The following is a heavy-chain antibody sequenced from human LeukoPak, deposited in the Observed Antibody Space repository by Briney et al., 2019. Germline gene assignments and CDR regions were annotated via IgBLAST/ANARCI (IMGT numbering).Heavy chain of an antibody. V-gene: IGHV4-34*01. CDR1: GGSFSTYY. CDR2: INPRGST. D-gene: IGHD3-9*01. CDR3: VSFLTGYFNY. J-gene: IGHJ4*02. Sequence: SETLSLTCVVFGGSFSTYYWSWIRQPPGKGLEWIGEINPRGSTNYNPSLKSRVTISVDTSKNQFSLNLRSVTAADTAVYYCVSFLTGYFNYWGQGTLVTVSS.